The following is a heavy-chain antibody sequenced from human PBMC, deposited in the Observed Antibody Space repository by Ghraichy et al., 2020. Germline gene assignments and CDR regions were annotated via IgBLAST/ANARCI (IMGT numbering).Heavy chain of an antibody. CDR3: ARDLPSRYGMDV. V-gene: IGHV4-31*03. J-gene: IGHJ6*02. CDR2: IYYSGST. CDR1: GGSISSGGYY. Sequence: SETLSLTCTVSGGSISSGGYYWSWIRQHPGKGLEWIGYIYYSGSTYYNPSLKSRVTISVDTSKNQFSLKLSSVTAADTAVYYCARDLPSRYGMDVWGQGTTVTVSS. D-gene: IGHD2-2*01.